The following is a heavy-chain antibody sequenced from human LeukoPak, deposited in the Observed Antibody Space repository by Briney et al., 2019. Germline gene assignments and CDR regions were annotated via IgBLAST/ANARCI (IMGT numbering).Heavy chain of an antibody. CDR1: GFTFSSYA. CDR2: ISGSGGST. CDR3: ASFTIFGVVNWFDP. V-gene: IGHV3-23*01. J-gene: IGHJ5*02. D-gene: IGHD3-3*01. Sequence: PGGSLRLSCAASGFTFSSYAMSWVRQAPGKGLEWVSAISGSGGSTYYADSVKGRFTISRDNSKNTLYLQMNSLRAEDTAVYYCASFTIFGVVNWFDPWGQGTLVTVSS.